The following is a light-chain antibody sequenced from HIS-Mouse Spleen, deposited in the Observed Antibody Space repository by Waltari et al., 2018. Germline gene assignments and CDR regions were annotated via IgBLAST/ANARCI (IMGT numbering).Light chain of an antibody. Sequence: DIQLTQSPSPLSASVGDSVTITCRASPSISSWLAWYQQKPGKAPKLLIYKASSVESGVPSRFSGSGSGTEFTLTISSLQPDDFATYYCQQYNSYWGTFGQGTKVEIK. CDR1: PSISSW. V-gene: IGKV1-5*03. CDR2: KAS. CDR3: QQYNSYWGT. J-gene: IGKJ1*01.